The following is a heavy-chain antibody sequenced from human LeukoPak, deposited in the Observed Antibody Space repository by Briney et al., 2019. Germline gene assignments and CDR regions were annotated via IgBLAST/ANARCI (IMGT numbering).Heavy chain of an antibody. Sequence: GGSLRLSCAASGFTFSSYGMHWVRQAPGKGLEWVAVISYDGSKKYYADSVKGRFTISRDNSKNTLNLQMNSLRPEDTAVYYSAKAYYYDSGGYPNNWFDPWGQGTLVTVSS. V-gene: IGHV3-30*18. J-gene: IGHJ5*02. CDR2: ISYDGSKK. D-gene: IGHD3-22*01. CDR1: GFTFSSYG. CDR3: AKAYYYDSGGYPNNWFDP.